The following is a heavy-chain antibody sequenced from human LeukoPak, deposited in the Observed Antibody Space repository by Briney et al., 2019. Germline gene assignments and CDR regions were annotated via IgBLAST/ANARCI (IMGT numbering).Heavy chain of an antibody. J-gene: IGHJ3*02. CDR1: GGSINSYY. Sequence: KTSETLSLTCTVSGGSINSYYWSWIRQPPGKGLEWIGYIYYSGSTNYNPSLKSRVTISVDTSKNQFSLKLSSVTAADTAVYYCARVDRAFDIWGQGTMVTVSS. CDR2: IYYSGST. V-gene: IGHV4-59*12. CDR3: ARVDRAFDI.